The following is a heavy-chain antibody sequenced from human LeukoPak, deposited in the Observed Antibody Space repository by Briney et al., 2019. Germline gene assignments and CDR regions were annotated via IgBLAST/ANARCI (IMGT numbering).Heavy chain of an antibody. CDR1: GGSISSSSYY. CDR3: ARDDYDFWSGLYYMDV. J-gene: IGHJ6*03. CDR2: IYYSGST. D-gene: IGHD3-3*01. Sequence: SETLSLTCTVSGGSISSSSYYWGWIRQPPGKGLEWIGYIYYSGSTNYNPSLKSRVTISVDTSKNQFSLKLSSVTAADTAVYYCARDDYDFWSGLYYMDVWGKGTTVTVSS. V-gene: IGHV4-61*01.